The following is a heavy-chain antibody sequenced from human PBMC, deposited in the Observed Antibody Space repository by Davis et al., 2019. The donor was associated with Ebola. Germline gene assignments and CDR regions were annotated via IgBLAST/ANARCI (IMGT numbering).Heavy chain of an antibody. CDR2: IYWDDDE. CDR3: SHVRTAFQYTTSSRKYYFFDH. CDR1: GFSLSASGVG. D-gene: IGHD6-6*01. Sequence: SGPTLVKPTQTLTLTCTFSGFSLSASGVGVGWIRQPPGKALECLGIIYWDDDERYSPSLRNRLTIAKDTSKSQVLLTMTNMDPMDTATYFCSHVRTAFQYTTSSRKYYFFDHWGQGALVTVSS. V-gene: IGHV2-5*02. J-gene: IGHJ4*02.